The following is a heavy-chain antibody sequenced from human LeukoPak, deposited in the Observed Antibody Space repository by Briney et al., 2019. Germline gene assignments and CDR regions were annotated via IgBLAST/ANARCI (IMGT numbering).Heavy chain of an antibody. V-gene: IGHV3-23*01. CDR2: ISGSGGST. Sequence: PGGSLRLSCAASGFTFSSYAMSWVRQAPGKRLEWVSAISGSGGSTYYADSVKGRFTISRDNSKNTLYLQMNSLRAEDTAVYYCAKPGYCSSTSCYRAGDYWGQGTLVTVSS. D-gene: IGHD2-2*02. CDR3: AKPGYCSSTSCYRAGDY. J-gene: IGHJ4*02. CDR1: GFTFSSYA.